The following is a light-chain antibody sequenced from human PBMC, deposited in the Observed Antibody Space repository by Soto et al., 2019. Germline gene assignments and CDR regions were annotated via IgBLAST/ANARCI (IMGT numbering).Light chain of an antibody. CDR3: SSYTSSSTLDV. CDR1: SNDVGGYNY. J-gene: IGLJ1*01. CDR2: DVS. Sequence: QSALTQPASVSGSPGQSIAISCTGTSNDVGGYNYVSWYQQHPGKAPKLIIYDVSNRPSGVSNRFSGSKSGNTASLTISGLQAEDEADYYCSSYTSSSTLDVFGTGTKLTVL. V-gene: IGLV2-14*01.